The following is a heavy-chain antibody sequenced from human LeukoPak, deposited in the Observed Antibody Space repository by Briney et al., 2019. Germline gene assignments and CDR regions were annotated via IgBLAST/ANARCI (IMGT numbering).Heavy chain of an antibody. V-gene: IGHV3-21*06. J-gene: IGHJ4*02. CDR2: VSNSGDYI. CDR1: GFSFSSYR. D-gene: IGHD6-13*01. CDR3: AKDRASIAAEEGEFDY. Sequence: PGGSLRLSCAASGFSFSSYRMNWVRQAPGKGLEWVSSVSNSGDYIHYADSVKGRFTISRDNSKNSLYLQMNSLRAEDTAVYYCAKDRASIAAEEGEFDYWGQGTLVTVSS.